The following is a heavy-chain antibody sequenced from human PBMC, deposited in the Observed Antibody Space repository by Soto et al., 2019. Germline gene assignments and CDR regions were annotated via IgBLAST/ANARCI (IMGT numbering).Heavy chain of an antibody. D-gene: IGHD3-16*01. CDR3: ASVSSPSPICCWFDP. V-gene: IGHV3-21*01. Sequence: PGGSLRLSCAASGFTFSSYSMNWVRQAPGKGLEWVSSISSSSSYIYYADSVKGRFTISRDNAKNSLYLQMNSLRAEDTAVYYCASVSSPSPICCWFDPWGQGTLVTVSS. CDR2: ISSSSSYI. J-gene: IGHJ5*02. CDR1: GFTFSSYS.